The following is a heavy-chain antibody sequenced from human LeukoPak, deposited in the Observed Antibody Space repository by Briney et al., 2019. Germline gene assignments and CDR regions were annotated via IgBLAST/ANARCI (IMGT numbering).Heavy chain of an antibody. CDR3: ARAEGFWSGYSSGYSFDY. CDR2: ISGYNGNT. J-gene: IGHJ4*02. Sequence: HRASVKVSCKASGYSFTSYGISWVRQAPGQGLEWMGWISGYNGNTNYAQKLQGRVTLTTDTSTSTAYMELRSLRSDDTAVYYCARAEGFWSGYSSGYSFDYWGQGTLVTVSS. D-gene: IGHD3-3*01. V-gene: IGHV1-18*01. CDR1: GYSFTSYG.